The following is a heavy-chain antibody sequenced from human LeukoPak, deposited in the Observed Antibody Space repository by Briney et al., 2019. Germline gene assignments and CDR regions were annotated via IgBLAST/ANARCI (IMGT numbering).Heavy chain of an antibody. CDR3: ARDGPGFGYFDH. J-gene: IGHJ4*02. D-gene: IGHD3-16*01. CDR1: GYIFTDHH. CDR2: ISTYNGGT. Sequence: ASVKVSCKTSGYIFTDHHINWLRQAPGQGLEWIGWISTYNGGTKFLQKFQGRVTLTTDTSTTTGYMELRSLTSDDTAVYYCARDGPGFGYFDHWGQGTVVTVSS. V-gene: IGHV1-18*01.